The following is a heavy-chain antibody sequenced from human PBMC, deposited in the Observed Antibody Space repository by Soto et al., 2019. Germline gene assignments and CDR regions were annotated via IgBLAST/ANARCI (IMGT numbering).Heavy chain of an antibody. Sequence: EVQLVESGGGIVEPGRSLRVTCAAFGFTFENFAMHWVRQAPGKGLEWGSSISSNSGNIGYADSVKGRFTISRDNAKNSLYLQMNSLRPEDTALYYCAKGGSSSWLRDGLDIWGQGTMVTASS. J-gene: IGHJ3*02. D-gene: IGHD2-15*01. CDR3: AKGGSSSWLRDGLDI. V-gene: IGHV3-9*01. CDR1: GFTFENFA. CDR2: ISSNSGNI.